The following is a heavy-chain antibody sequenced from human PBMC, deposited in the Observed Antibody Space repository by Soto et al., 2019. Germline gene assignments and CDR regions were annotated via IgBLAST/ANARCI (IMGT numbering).Heavy chain of an antibody. CDR3: AKAVAGTSTFDP. D-gene: IGHD6-19*01. V-gene: IGHV5-10-1*01. Sequence: GESLKISCKGSGYSFTSYWISWVRQMPGKGLEWMGRIDPSDSYTNYSPSFQGHVTISADKSISTAYLQWSSLKASDTAMYYCAKAVAGTSTFDPWGQGTRGTAPQ. CDR2: IDPSDSYT. J-gene: IGHJ5*02. CDR1: GYSFTSYW.